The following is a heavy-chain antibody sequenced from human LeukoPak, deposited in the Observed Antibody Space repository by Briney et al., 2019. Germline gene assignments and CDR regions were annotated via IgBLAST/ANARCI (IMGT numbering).Heavy chain of an antibody. J-gene: IGHJ6*03. CDR1: GASVSSGGYY. V-gene: IGHV4-30-2*01. CDR3: RVTTNVYDYIDV. D-gene: IGHD1/OR15-1a*01. CDR2: TYHSGSP. Sequence: SGTLSLTCTVSGASVSSGGYYWSWIRQTPGKGLEWIGYTYHSGSPFHNPSLKGRATISLDRSRNQVSLKLTSVTAADTAVYYCRVTTNVYDYIDVWGKETTVIVSS.